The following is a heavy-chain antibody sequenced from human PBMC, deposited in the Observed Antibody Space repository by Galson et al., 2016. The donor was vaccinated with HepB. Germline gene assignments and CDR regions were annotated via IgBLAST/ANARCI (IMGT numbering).Heavy chain of an antibody. Sequence: SETLSLTCTVSGASINNSNYSWGWIRQPPGKGLEWIANIYYSGGTYYNPSLKSRVTISVDTSKNQFSLKLTSVTAADTAVYYCLRPNDSRWFDPWGQGTLVTVSS. V-gene: IGHV4-39*01. D-gene: IGHD3-22*01. CDR1: GASINNSNYS. J-gene: IGHJ5*02. CDR3: LRPNDSRWFDP. CDR2: IYYSGGT.